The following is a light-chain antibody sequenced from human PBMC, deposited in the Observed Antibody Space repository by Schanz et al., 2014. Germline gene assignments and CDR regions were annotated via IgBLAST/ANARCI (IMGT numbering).Light chain of an antibody. CDR1: QSVGTY. CDR3: QQYGTSPSYT. Sequence: EIVLTQFPATLSVSPGERATLSCSASQSVGTYLAWYQQKPGQAPRLLVFDTSKRATDVPSRFSGSGSGTDFTLTIDSLEPEDFAVYYCQQYGTSPSYTFGRGTKLEV. J-gene: IGKJ2*01. CDR2: DTS. V-gene: IGKV3-11*01.